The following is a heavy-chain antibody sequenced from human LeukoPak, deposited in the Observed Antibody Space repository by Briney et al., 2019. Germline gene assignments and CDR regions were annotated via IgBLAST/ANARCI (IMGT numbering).Heavy chain of an antibody. D-gene: IGHD3-22*01. Sequence: PSQTLSLTCSVSVDSISSGNYYWTWIRQPAGKGLEWIGRIYSTGSTNYNPSLKSRVTISVDTSKNQFSLRLSSVTAADTAVYYCARVTTGGYYNCWGQGTLVTVS. CDR2: IYSTGST. CDR1: VDSISSGNYY. CDR3: ARVTTGGYYNC. V-gene: IGHV4-61*02. J-gene: IGHJ4*02.